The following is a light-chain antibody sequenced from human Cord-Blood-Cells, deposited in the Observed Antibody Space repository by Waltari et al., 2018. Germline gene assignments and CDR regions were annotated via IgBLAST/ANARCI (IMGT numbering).Light chain of an antibody. Sequence: QSALTQPASVSGSPGQSITISCTGTSSDVGSYNLVSWYQQHPGKSPKLMIYGVSKRPSGVSNRFSGSKSGNTASLTIYGLQAEDEADYYCCSYAGSSTFGVVFGGGTKLTVL. CDR1: SSDVGSYNL. CDR2: GVS. J-gene: IGLJ2*01. V-gene: IGLV2-23*02. CDR3: CSYAGSSTFGVV.